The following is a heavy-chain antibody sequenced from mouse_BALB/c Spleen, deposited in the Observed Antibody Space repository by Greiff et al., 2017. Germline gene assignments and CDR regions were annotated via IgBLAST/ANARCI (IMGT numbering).Heavy chain of an antibody. CDR1: GYTFTSYV. D-gene: IGHD2-14*01. V-gene: IGHV1-14*01. CDR2: INPYNDGT. Sequence: VQLQQSGPELVKPGASVKMSCKASGYTFTSYVMHWVKQKPGQGLEWIGYINPYNDGTKYNEKFKGKATLTSDKSSSTAYMELSSLTSEDSAVYYCARSGYRYDEAWFAYWGQGTLVTVSA. CDR3: ARSGYRYDEAWFAY. J-gene: IGHJ3*01.